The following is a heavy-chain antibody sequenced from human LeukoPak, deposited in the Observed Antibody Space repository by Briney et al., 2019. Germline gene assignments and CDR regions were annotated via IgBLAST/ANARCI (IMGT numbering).Heavy chain of an antibody. CDR2: MYYSGTT. CDR3: ASIGPYYYYYMDV. CDR1: GSSMNLYS. V-gene: IGHV4-59*12. J-gene: IGHJ6*03. Sequence: SETLSLTCSVSGSSMNLYSWNWIRQSPGKGLEWIAYMYYSGTTNYNPSLENRAAISLDLSRHQFSLRLNSVTAADTAVYYCASIGPYYYYYMDVWGKGTTVTVSS. D-gene: IGHD3-16*02.